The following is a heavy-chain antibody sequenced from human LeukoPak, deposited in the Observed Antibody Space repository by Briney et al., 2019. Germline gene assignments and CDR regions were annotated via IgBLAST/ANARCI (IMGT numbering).Heavy chain of an antibody. D-gene: IGHD5/OR15-5a*01. J-gene: IGHJ4*02. Sequence: HWIXXAXXKGLEWVAVIWYDGSNTVYADSVKGRFAISRDNSRYMLYLQMNSLRDEDTAVYRCARWGEDKVCDFWDQGTLVTVSS. CDR2: IWYDGSNT. CDR3: ARWGEDKVCDF. V-gene: IGHV3-33*01.